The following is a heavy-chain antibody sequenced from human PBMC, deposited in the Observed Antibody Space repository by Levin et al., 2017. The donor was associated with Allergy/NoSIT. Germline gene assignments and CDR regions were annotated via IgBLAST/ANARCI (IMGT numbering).Heavy chain of an antibody. V-gene: IGHV1-69*04. CDR3: ASSQVLPSPLDY. J-gene: IGHJ4*02. D-gene: IGHD4/OR15-4a*01. Sequence: SVKVSCKASGGTFSTYVINWVRQAPGQGLEWMGRIIPIVSIVNYAQKFQGRVTITADKSTGTAYMELSSLRSEDTAVYYCASSQVLPSPLDYWGQGTLVTVSS. CDR1: GGTFSTYV. CDR2: IIPIVSIV.